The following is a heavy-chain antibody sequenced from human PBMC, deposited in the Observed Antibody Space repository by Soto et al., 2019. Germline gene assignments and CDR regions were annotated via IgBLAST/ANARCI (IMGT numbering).Heavy chain of an antibody. V-gene: IGHV3-53*04. Sequence: GGSLRLSCAASGFPVSSNYMSWVRQDPGKGLEWVSVIYSGGSTNYAASVKGRFTISTHSSQNTLFLQMNSLRTEDTATYYCVRGRYGSEIHWGQGTKVTSPQ. CDR1: GFPVSSNY. J-gene: IGHJ4*02. CDR3: VRGRYGSEIH. CDR2: IYSGGST. D-gene: IGHD3-10*01.